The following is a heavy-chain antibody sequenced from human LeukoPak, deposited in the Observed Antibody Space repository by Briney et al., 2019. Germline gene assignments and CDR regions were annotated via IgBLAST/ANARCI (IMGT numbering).Heavy chain of an antibody. CDR2: ISSSGSTT. CDR1: GFTFSSYE. J-gene: IGHJ4*02. CDR3: ARATASRFDY. V-gene: IGHV3-48*03. Sequence: GGSLRLSCAASGFTFSSYEMNWVRQAPGKGLEGVSYISSSGSTTYYADSVKGRFTISRDNSKNTVYLQMNKLRAEDTAVYYCARATASRFDYWGQGTLVTVSS. D-gene: IGHD4-17*01.